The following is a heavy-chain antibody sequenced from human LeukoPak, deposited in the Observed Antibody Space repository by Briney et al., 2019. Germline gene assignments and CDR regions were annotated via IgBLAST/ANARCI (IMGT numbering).Heavy chain of an antibody. V-gene: IGHV3-23*01. CDR3: ARVSGYDFWSGSRDFDY. Sequence: PGGSLRLSCAASGFTFSSYWMSWVRQAPGKGLEWVAATVGIGPDTYHADSVKGRFTISRDNSKNTLYLQMNSLRAEDTAVYYCARVSGYDFWSGSRDFDYWGQGTLVTVSP. D-gene: IGHD3-3*01. J-gene: IGHJ4*02. CDR2: TVGIGPDT. CDR1: GFTFSSYW.